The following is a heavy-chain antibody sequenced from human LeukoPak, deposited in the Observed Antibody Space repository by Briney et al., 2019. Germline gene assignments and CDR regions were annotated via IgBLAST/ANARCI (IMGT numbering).Heavy chain of an antibody. J-gene: IGHJ4*02. CDR2: ISSSGRTT. CDR1: GFTFSSSA. CDR3: ATSGTYRFDY. D-gene: IGHD1-26*01. V-gene: IGHV3-48*02. Sequence: GGSLRLSCAASGFTFSSSAMSWVRQAPGKGLEWISYISSSGRTTNYADSVKGRFTISRDNAKNSLYLQMNSLKDGDTAVYYCATSGTYRFDYWGQGTLVTVSS.